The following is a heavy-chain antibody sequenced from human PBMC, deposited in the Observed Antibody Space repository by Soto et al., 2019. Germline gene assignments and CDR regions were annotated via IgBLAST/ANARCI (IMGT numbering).Heavy chain of an antibody. CDR3: ARVGIYSSSWYYFDY. D-gene: IGHD6-6*01. CDR2: IIPIFGIA. J-gene: IGHJ4*02. V-gene: IGHV1-69*13. Sequence: ASVKVSCKASGGTFSSYAISWVRQAPGQGLEWMGGIIPIFGIANYAQKFQGRVTITADESTSTAYMELSSLRSEDTAVYYCARVGIYSSSWYYFDYWGQGTLVTVSS. CDR1: GGTFSSYA.